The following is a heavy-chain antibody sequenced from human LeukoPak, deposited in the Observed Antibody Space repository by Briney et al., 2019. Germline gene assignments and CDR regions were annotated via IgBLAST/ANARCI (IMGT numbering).Heavy chain of an antibody. Sequence: GGSLRLSCAASGFTFRTYWMSWVRQVLGKGLEWVDNINQDGSEKNYVDSVKGRFTISRDNIKNSLYLQMNSLRAEDTAVYYCATDLYYWGQGTLVTVSS. CDR1: GFTFRTYW. D-gene: IGHD2-15*01. CDR2: INQDGSEK. V-gene: IGHV3-7*04. J-gene: IGHJ4*02. CDR3: ATDLYY.